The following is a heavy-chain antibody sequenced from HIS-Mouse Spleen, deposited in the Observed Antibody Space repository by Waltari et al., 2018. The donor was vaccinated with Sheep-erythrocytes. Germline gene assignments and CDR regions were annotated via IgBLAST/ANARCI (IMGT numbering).Heavy chain of an antibody. CDR2: MNSDGSST. D-gene: IGHD6-19*01. Sequence: EVQLVESGGGLVQPGGSLRLSCAASGFTFSSYWMHWVRQAPGKGLVWVSRMNSDGSSTSDADAVKGLLTISRDNAKNTLYLQMNSLRAEDTAVYYCARSDIRSSGWLDYWGQGTLVTVAS. V-gene: IGHV3-74*01. CDR1: GFTFSSYW. CDR3: ARSDIRSSGWLDY. J-gene: IGHJ4*02.